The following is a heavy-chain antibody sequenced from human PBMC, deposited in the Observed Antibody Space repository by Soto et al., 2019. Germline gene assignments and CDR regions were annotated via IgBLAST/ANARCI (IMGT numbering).Heavy chain of an antibody. D-gene: IGHD5-12*01. CDR3: ARGRVATAGYYYYGMDV. CDR1: GGSFSGYY. V-gene: IGHV4-34*01. J-gene: IGHJ6*02. Sequence: SETLSLTXAVYGGSFSGYYWSWIRQPPGKGLGWIGEINHSGSTNYNPSLKSRVTISVDTSKNQFSLKLSSVTAADTAVYYCARGRVATAGYYYYGMDVWGQGTTVTVSS. CDR2: INHSGST.